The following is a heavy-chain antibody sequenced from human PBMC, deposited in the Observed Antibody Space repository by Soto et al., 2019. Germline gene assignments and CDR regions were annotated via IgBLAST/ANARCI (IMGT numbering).Heavy chain of an antibody. Sequence: VKVSCKASGYSFTNNDVSWVRQATGQGLEWMGWMNPGSGDTGYAQKFQGRVTMTRDISIATAYMELSSLRSDDTAIYYCARMATFGSLNWFDPWGQGTLVTVSS. CDR2: MNPGSGDT. D-gene: IGHD3-16*01. V-gene: IGHV1-8*01. CDR1: GYSFTNND. CDR3: ARMATFGSLNWFDP. J-gene: IGHJ5*02.